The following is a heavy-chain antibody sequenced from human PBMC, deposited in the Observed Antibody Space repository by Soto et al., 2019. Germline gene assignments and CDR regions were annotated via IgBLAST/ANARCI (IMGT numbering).Heavy chain of an antibody. CDR1: GDSVSSKSAA. CDR2: TYYRSKWNN. CDR3: ARGHAGTMDV. V-gene: IGHV6-1*01. D-gene: IGHD1-1*01. J-gene: IGHJ6*02. Sequence: TLSLTCAISGDSVSSKSAAWNWIRQSPSRGLEWLGRTYYRSKWNNNYAVSVKSRITINPDTSKNQFSLQVNSATPEDTAVYFCARGHAGTMDVWGQGTTVTVSS.